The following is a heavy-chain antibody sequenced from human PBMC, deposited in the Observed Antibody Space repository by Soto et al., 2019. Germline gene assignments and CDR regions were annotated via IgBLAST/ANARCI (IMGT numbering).Heavy chain of an antibody. Sequence: SETLSLTCAVYGGSFSGYYWSWIRQPPGKGLEWIGEINHSGSTNYNPSLKSRVTISVDTSKNQFSLKLSSVTAADTAVYYCAVGVYDFWSGYSPALDYWGQGPLVTVSS. J-gene: IGHJ4*02. CDR3: AVGVYDFWSGYSPALDY. CDR2: INHSGST. CDR1: GGSFSGYY. D-gene: IGHD3-3*01. V-gene: IGHV4-34*01.